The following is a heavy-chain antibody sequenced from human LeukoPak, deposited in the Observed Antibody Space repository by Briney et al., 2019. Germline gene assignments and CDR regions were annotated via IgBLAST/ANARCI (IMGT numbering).Heavy chain of an antibody. J-gene: IGHJ4*02. CDR3: ARDSVGSSFYFDY. V-gene: IGHV3-30-3*01. D-gene: IGHD6-13*01. CDR1: GFTFSSYA. Sequence: QSGGSLRLSCAASGFTFSSYAMHWVRQAPGKGLEWVAVISYDGSNKYYADSVKGRFTISRDNSKNTLYLQMNSLRAEDTAVYYCARDSVGSSFYFDYWGQGTLVTVSS. CDR2: ISYDGSNK.